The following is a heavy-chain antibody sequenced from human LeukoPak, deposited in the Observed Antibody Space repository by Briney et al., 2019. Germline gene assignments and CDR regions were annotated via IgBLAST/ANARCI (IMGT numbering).Heavy chain of an antibody. V-gene: IGHV3-53*01. J-gene: IGHJ3*02. CDR2: IYSGCST. CDR3: ARQYCSSTSCNAAFDM. CDR1: GFSVSSNY. Sequence: PGGSLRLSCAASGFSVSSNYMSWVRQPPGKGLEWVSVIYSGCSTYYADSVKGRFTISRDNSKNTMCLHMNSLRAEDTAVYYCARQYCSSTSCNAAFDMWGQGTMVTVSS. D-gene: IGHD2-2*01.